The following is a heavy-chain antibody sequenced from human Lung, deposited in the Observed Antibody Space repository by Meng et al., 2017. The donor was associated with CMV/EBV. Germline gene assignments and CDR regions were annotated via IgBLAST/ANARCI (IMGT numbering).Heavy chain of an antibody. D-gene: IGHD3-3*01. Sequence: LTXAASGFTVSSNYMSWVRQAPGKGLEWVSVIYSGGSTYYADSVKGRFTISRDNSKNTLYLQMNSLRAEDTAVYYCARAPYDFWSSYYYGMDVLGQGXTVTVSS. CDR1: GFTVSSNY. CDR2: IYSGGST. J-gene: IGHJ6*02. V-gene: IGHV3-53*01. CDR3: ARAPYDFWSSYYYGMDV.